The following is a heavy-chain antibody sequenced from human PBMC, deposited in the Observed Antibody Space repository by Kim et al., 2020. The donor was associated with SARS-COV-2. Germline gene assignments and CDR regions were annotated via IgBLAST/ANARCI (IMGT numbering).Heavy chain of an antibody. CDR2: ISSNGADP. V-gene: IGHV3-64*02. CDR3: AREGRHCSGTACYLFDY. Sequence: GGSLRLSCAASGFIFDTYAMHWVRQTPGRRLEYVSAISSNGADPYYADSVKGRFIISRDNCKNTMYLQMGSLRAEDMAVYYCAREGRHCSGTACYLFDYWGQGTLVTVSS. CDR1: GFIFDTYA. J-gene: IGHJ4*02. D-gene: IGHD2-2*01.